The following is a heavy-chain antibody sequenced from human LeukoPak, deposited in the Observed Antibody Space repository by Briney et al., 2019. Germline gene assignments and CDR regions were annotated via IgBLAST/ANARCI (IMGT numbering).Heavy chain of an antibody. CDR3: ARDYSSGWPFDY. Sequence: ASVTVSCKASGYTFSNYGISWVRRAPGQGLEWMGWISPYNGNTSYPQKLQGRVTLTTDTSTSTAYMELRSLRSDDTAVYFCARDYSSGWPFDYWGQGTLVTVSS. CDR2: ISPYNGNT. J-gene: IGHJ4*02. D-gene: IGHD6-19*01. CDR1: GYTFSNYG. V-gene: IGHV1-18*01.